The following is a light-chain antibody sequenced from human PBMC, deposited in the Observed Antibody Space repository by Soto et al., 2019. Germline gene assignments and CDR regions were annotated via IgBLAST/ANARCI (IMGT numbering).Light chain of an antibody. CDR3: QQYCNPPPYS. J-gene: IGKJ2*03. CDR2: GAS. V-gene: IGKV3-20*01. Sequence: EIVLTQSPGTLSLSPGERATLSCRASQSVSRSLLAWYQQKPGQAPRLLIYGASTRATGIADRFSGSGSGTDFTLTISRLEPEDCAVYYCQQYCNPPPYSFGQGTKLEIK. CDR1: QSVSRSL.